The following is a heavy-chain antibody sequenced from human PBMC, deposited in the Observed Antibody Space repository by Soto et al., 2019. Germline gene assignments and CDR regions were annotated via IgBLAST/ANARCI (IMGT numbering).Heavy chain of an antibody. J-gene: IGHJ5*02. V-gene: IGHV4-59*01. D-gene: IGHD6-19*01. CDR3: ARVLAVAVHWFDP. CDR1: GGYLSSYY. Sequence: ASEPLSLTCTVSGGYLSSYYWSWIRQPPGKGLEWIGYIYYSGSTNYNPSLQGRVTMTTDTSTSTAYMELRSLRSDGTAVYYCARVLAVAVHWFDPWGQGTLVTVSS. CDR2: IYYSGST.